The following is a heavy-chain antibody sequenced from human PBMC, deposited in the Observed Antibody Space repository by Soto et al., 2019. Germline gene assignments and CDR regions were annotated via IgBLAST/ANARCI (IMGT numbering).Heavy chain of an antibody. CDR2: INWNGVNK. Sequence: EVQLVESGGGLEQPGRSLRLSCTVSGFIFEDFAMHWVRQAPGQGLEWVSGINWNGVNKGYAESVLGRFTISRDNAKKSLYLDMNYLRPEDTALYFCAKDVDRLGELWGYFQNWGQGTLATVSS. CDR3: AKDVDRLGELWGYFQN. D-gene: IGHD3-16*01. J-gene: IGHJ1*01. V-gene: IGHV3-9*01. CDR1: GFIFEDFA.